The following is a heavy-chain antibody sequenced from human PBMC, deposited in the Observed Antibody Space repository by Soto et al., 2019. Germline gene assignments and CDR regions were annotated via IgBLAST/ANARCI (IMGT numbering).Heavy chain of an antibody. Sequence: GESLKISCKGSGYSFTSYWIGWVRQMPGKGLEWMGIIYPDDSDTRYSPSFQGQVTISADKSISTAYLQWSSLKASDTAMYYCALTLRYCSGGSCYSSLFDPWGQGTLVTVSS. J-gene: IGHJ5*02. CDR2: IYPDDSDT. CDR3: ALTLRYCSGGSCYSSLFDP. D-gene: IGHD2-15*01. CDR1: GYSFTSYW. V-gene: IGHV5-51*01.